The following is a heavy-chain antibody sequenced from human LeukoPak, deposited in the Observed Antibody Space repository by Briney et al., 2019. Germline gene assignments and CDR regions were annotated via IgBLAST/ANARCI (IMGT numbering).Heavy chain of an antibody. V-gene: IGHV3-74*01. CDR3: ATSPRTSSHY. J-gene: IGHJ4*02. CDR1: GFTFSNYW. Sequence: PGGSLRLSCVASGFTFSNYWMHWVRQAPETGLMWLSGISADGSHTTYADSGTGRFTISRDNAKNTLYLQMNSLRVEDAAVYYCATSPRTSSHYWGQGTQVTVSS. D-gene: IGHD6-6*01. CDR2: ISADGSHT.